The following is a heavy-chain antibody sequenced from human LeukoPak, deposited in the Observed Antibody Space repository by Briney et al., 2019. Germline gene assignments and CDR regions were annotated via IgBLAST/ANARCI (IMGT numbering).Heavy chain of an antibody. CDR1: GGSISSSSYY. V-gene: IGHV4-61*01. CDR3: ARDNWNYGSSMDV. Sequence: SETLSLTCTVSGGSISSSSYYWSWIRQPPGKGLEWIGYIYYSGSTNYNPSLKSRVTISVDTSKNQSSLKLSSVTAADTAVYYCARDNWNYGSSMDVWGQGTTVTVSS. CDR2: IYYSGST. D-gene: IGHD1-7*01. J-gene: IGHJ6*02.